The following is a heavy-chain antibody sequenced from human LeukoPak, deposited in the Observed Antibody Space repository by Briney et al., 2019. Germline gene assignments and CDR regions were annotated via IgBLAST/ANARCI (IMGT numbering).Heavy chain of an antibody. V-gene: IGHV3-53*01. CDR1: GFTVSSNY. J-gene: IGHJ4*02. CDR2: IYSGGST. D-gene: IGHD4-17*01. Sequence: GGSLRLSCAGSGFTVSSNYMSWVRQAPGKGLEWVSVIYSGGSTYYADSVKGRFTISRDNSKNTLYLQMNSLRAEDTAVYYCARRHRDYGDSPRDYWRQGTLVTVSS. CDR3: ARRHRDYGDSPRDY.